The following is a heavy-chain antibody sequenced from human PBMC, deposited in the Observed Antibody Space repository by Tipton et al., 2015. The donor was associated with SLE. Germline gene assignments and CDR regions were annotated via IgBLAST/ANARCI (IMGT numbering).Heavy chain of an antibody. CDR1: GFTFSSYA. D-gene: IGHD3-9*01. CDR2: ISASGGST. V-gene: IGHV3-23*01. J-gene: IGHJ4*02. CDR3: AKDILGGFSSDY. Sequence: SLRLSCAASGFTFSSYAMSWVRQAPGKGLEWVSAISASGGSTYYADSVKGRFTISRDNSKNTLYLQMNSLRAEDTAVYYCAKDILGGFSSDYWGQGSLVTVSS.